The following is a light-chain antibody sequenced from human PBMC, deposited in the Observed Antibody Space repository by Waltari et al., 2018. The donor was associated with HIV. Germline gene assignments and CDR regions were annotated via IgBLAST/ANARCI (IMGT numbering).Light chain of an antibody. J-gene: IGLJ2*01. CDR1: TMERKR. CDR3: QVWDSATDHVV. CDR2: YDT. V-gene: IGLV3-21*04. Sequence: SSRLTQPPSVSVAPGEKATITCGAITMERKRVHWYQQKAGQAPVVVMSYDTDRPAGIAERFSGVNSGHTATLIISRVGAGDEADYYCQVWDSATDHVVFGGGTRLTVL.